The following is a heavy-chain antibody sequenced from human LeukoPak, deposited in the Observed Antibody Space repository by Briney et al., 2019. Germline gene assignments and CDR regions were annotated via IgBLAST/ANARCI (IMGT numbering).Heavy chain of an antibody. CDR1: GGTISSHY. D-gene: IGHD3-22*01. J-gene: IGHJ3*02. Sequence: PSETLSLTCTVSGGTISSHYWSWIRQPPGKGLEWIGYIYYSGSTNYNPSLKSRVTISADTSKNQFSLQLSSVTAADTAVDYCARDLSYDDSSGYYISAFDIWGQGTMVTVAS. CDR2: IYYSGST. CDR3: ARDLSYDDSSGYYISAFDI. V-gene: IGHV4-59*11.